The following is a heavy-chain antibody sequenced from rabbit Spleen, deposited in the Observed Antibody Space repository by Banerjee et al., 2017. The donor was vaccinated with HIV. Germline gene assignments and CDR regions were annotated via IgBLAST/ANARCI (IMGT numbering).Heavy chain of an antibody. Sequence: QSLEESGGGLVKPGGTLTLTCTVSGFSFISSYYMCWVRQAPGKGLEWIACIYSVGSTTPSYASWAKGRFTISKTSSTTVTLQMNSLTAADTATYFCARDGYGSSSGTYNLWGPGTLVTVS. CDR1: GFSFISSYY. CDR3: ARDGYGSSSGTYNL. J-gene: IGHJ4*01. V-gene: IGHV1S40*01. D-gene: IGHD1-1*01. CDR2: IYSVGSTTP.